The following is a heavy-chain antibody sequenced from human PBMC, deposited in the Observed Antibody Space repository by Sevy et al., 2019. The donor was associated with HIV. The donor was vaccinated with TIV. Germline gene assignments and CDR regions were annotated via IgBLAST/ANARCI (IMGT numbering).Heavy chain of an antibody. CDR1: GGSINSFY. J-gene: IGHJ6*02. CDR3: AGEVYDIMTGYSGGMDV. CDR2: VDDSGRT. Sequence: SETLSLICTVSGGSINSFYWNWIRQSPGKGLEWIGYVDDSGRTNSNPSLKSRVNISKDMSQNQVSLKLTSVTAADTAGYYCAGEVYDIMTGYSGGMDVWGQGTTVTVSS. V-gene: IGHV4-59*01. D-gene: IGHD3-9*01.